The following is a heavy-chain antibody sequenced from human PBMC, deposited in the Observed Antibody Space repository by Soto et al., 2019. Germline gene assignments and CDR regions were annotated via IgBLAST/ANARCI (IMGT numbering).Heavy chain of an antibody. CDR2: IIPIFGTA. CDR1: GGTFSSYA. Sequence: ASVKVSCKASGGTFSSYAISWVRQAPGQGLEWMGGIIPIFGTANYAQKFQGRVTITADESTSTAYMELSSLRSEDTAVYYCAREETYGSGTRGAFDIWGQGTMVTVSS. V-gene: IGHV1-69*13. CDR3: AREETYGSGTRGAFDI. J-gene: IGHJ3*02. D-gene: IGHD3-10*01.